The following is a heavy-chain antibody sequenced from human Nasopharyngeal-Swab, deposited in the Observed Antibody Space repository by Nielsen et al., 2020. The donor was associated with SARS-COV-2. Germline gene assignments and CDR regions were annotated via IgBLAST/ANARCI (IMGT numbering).Heavy chain of an antibody. CDR3: AKDLNYYGSGNRGFDP. D-gene: IGHD3-10*01. V-gene: IGHV3-21*04. CDR1: GFTFSSYS. J-gene: IGHJ5*02. Sequence: GGSLRLSCAASGFTFSSYSMNWVRQAPGKGLEWVSSISSSSSYIYYADSVKGRFTISRDNSKNTLYLQMNSLRAEDTAVYYCAKDLNYYGSGNRGFDPWGQGTLVTVSS. CDR2: ISSSSSYI.